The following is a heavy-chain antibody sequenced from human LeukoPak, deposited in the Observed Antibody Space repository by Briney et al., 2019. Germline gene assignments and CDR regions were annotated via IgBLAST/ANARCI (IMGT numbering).Heavy chain of an antibody. Sequence: SETLSLTCTVSGGSISSSSYYWGWTRQPPGKGLELISSIYYSGSTLYNPSLTSRVTISVDPSKNQLSLRLNSVTAADTAVYYCARQLGAYSYPFDIWGQGTKVTVSS. CDR3: ARQLGAYSYPFDI. CDR2: IYYSGST. V-gene: IGHV4-39*01. J-gene: IGHJ3*02. D-gene: IGHD3-16*01. CDR1: GGSISSSSYY.